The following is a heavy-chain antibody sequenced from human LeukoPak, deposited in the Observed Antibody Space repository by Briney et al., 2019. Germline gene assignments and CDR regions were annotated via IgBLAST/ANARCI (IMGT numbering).Heavy chain of an antibody. V-gene: IGHV3-11*04. D-gene: IGHD3-22*01. Sequence: GGSLRLSCAASGFTFSDYYMSWIRQAPGKGLEWVSYISSSGSTIYYADSVKGRFTISRDNAKNSLYLQMNSLRAEDTAVYYCARDQPYYYDSSGYPNLNYWGQGTLVTVSS. CDR2: ISSSGSTI. CDR1: GFTFSDYY. CDR3: ARDQPYYYDSSGYPNLNY. J-gene: IGHJ4*02.